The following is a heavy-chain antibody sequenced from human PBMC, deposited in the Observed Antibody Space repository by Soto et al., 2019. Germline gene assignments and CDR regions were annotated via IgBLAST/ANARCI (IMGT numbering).Heavy chain of an antibody. CDR3: ARRYGWLYFDY. Sequence: PSEALSLTCTVSGHSISSSNYFWGWIRQPPGKGLEWIGTIFYSGSTYYNPSLKSRVTISVDTSKNQFSLKLTSVTAADTALYYCARRYGWLYFDYWGQGSLVTVS. J-gene: IGHJ4*02. CDR2: IFYSGST. D-gene: IGHD3-10*01. CDR1: GHSISSSNYF. V-gene: IGHV4-39*01.